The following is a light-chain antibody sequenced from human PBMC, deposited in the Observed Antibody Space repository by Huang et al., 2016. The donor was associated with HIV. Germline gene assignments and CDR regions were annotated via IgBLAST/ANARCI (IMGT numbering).Light chain of an antibody. CDR1: QSIDGN. V-gene: IGKV1-39*01. Sequence: IQMTQSPSSLSASVGDRVTITCRASQSIDGNLNWYQQKPGKAPKLLITSASTLHTGVPPRFSGSGSGTDYTLIIDNLQPDDFATYFCQQSYSTWITFGQGSRLDTK. CDR2: SAS. CDR3: QQSYSTWIT. J-gene: IGKJ5*01.